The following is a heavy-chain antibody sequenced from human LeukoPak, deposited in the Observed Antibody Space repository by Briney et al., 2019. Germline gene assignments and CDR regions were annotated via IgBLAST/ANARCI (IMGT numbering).Heavy chain of an antibody. D-gene: IGHD1-14*01. V-gene: IGHV3-30*02. CDR3: AKSRAPTAGPDAFDV. Sequence: PGGSLRLSCVGSGFTFSNYGIHWVRQAPGKGLEWVAFIKYGGSNEYYADSVRGRFTISRDNSKNSLYLRMNNLRRDDTARYYCAKSRAPTAGPDAFDVWGQGAMVTVSS. CDR2: IKYGGSNE. J-gene: IGHJ3*01. CDR1: GFTFSNYG.